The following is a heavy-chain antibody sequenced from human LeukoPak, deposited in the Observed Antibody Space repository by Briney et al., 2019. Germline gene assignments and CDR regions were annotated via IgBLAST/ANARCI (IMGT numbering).Heavy chain of an antibody. J-gene: IGHJ6*02. CDR2: IKQDGSEI. Sequence: PGGSLRLSCAASGFTFSSYWMSWVRQAPGKGLEWVANIKQDGSEIYYVDSVKGRFTISRDNAKNSLYLQMNSLRAEDTAVYYCARAPTVTRYYYYYYGMDVWGQGTTVTVSS. CDR3: ARAPTVTRYYYYYYGMDV. D-gene: IGHD4-17*01. V-gene: IGHV3-7*01. CDR1: GFTFSSYW.